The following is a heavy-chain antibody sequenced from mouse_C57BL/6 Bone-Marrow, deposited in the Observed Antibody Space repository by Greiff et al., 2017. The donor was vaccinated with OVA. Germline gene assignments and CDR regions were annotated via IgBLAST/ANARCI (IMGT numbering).Heavy chain of an antibody. V-gene: IGHV5-4*01. CDR2: ISDGGSYT. CDR1: GFTFSSYA. J-gene: IGHJ4*01. D-gene: IGHD1-1*02. CDR3: ARGYYGPMDY. Sequence: EVQLVESGGGLVKPGGSLKLSCAASGFTFSSYAMSWVRQTPEKRLEWVATISDGGSYTYYPDNVKGRFTISRDNAKNNLYLQMSHLKSEDTAMYYCARGYYGPMDYWGQGTSVTVSS.